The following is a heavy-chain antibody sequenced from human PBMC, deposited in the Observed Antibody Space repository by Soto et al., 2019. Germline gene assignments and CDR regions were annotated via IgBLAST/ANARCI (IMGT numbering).Heavy chain of an antibody. V-gene: IGHV1-24*01. CDR3: ATRIAVAVFGVYFQH. J-gene: IGHJ1*01. CDR1: GYTVTELS. CDR2: FDPEDGET. Sequence: ASEKVSFKVSGYTVTELSMHWVPQAPGKGLEWMGGFDPEDGETVYAQKFQGRVTMTEDTSTGTAYMELSSLRAEDTAVYYGATRIAVAVFGVYFQHWGQGTLVTVYS. D-gene: IGHD6-19*01.